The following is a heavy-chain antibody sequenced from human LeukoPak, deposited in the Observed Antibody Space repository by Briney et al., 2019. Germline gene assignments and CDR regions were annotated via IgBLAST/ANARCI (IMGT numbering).Heavy chain of an antibody. Sequence: ASAKVSCKASGGTFSSYAISWVRQAPGQGLEWMGRIIPILGIANYAQKFQGRVTITADKSTSTAYMELSSLRSEDTAVYYCARVPRSSREYCSGGSCYSAYFDYWGQGTLVTVSS. CDR2: IIPILGIA. CDR1: GGTFSSYA. CDR3: ARVPRSSREYCSGGSCYSAYFDY. D-gene: IGHD2-15*01. J-gene: IGHJ4*02. V-gene: IGHV1-69*04.